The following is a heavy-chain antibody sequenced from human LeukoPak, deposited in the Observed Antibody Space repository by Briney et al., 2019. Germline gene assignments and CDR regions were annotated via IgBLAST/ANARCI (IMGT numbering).Heavy chain of an antibody. V-gene: IGHV4-39*07. Sequence: PSETLSLTCTVSGGSISSSSYYWGWIRQPPGKGLEWIGSIYYSGSTYYNPSLKSRVTISVDTSKNQFSLKLSSVTAADTAVYYCARDQTGEVYAIGAFDIWGQGTMVTVSS. CDR2: IYYSGST. D-gene: IGHD3-16*01. CDR3: ARDQTGEVYAIGAFDI. CDR1: GGSISSSSYY. J-gene: IGHJ3*02.